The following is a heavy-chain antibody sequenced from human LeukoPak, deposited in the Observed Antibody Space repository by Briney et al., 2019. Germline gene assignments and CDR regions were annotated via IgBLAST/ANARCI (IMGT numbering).Heavy chain of an antibody. CDR2: IYSGGST. Sequence: GGSLRLSCAASDFTVSSNYMSWVRQAPGKRLEWVSVIYSGGSTYYADSVKGRFTISRDNAKNSLSLQMNSLRAEDTAVYYCARRDHGDYGEEYWGQGTLVTVSS. J-gene: IGHJ4*02. D-gene: IGHD4-17*01. CDR1: DFTVSSNY. CDR3: ARRDHGDYGEEY. V-gene: IGHV3-66*04.